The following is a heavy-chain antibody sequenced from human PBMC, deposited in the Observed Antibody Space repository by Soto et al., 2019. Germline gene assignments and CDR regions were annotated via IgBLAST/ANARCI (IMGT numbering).Heavy chain of an antibody. Sequence: PSETLSLTCTVSGGSISSYYWSWIRQPPGKGLEWIGYIYYSASTNYNPSLKSRVTISVDTSKNQFSLKLSSVTAADTAVYYCARRYYDFWSGYYQRPNTDYFDYWGQGTLVTVST. CDR1: GGSISSYY. CDR2: IYYSAST. CDR3: ARRYYDFWSGYYQRPNTDYFDY. J-gene: IGHJ4*02. V-gene: IGHV4-59*01. D-gene: IGHD3-3*01.